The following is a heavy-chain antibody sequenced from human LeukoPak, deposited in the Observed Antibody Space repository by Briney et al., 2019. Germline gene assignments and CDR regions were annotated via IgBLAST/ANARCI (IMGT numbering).Heavy chain of an antibody. V-gene: IGHV4-39*07. CDR3: ARAGFHCYYGMDV. J-gene: IGHJ6*02. CDR1: GGSTISTTYY. D-gene: IGHD5-12*01. CDR2: IYYTGNT. Sequence: SETLSLTCTVSGGSTISTTYYWGWIRQPPGKDLEWIGSIYYTGNTYYNPSLKSRVTISVDTSKNQFSLKLSSVTAADTAVYYCARAGFHCYYGMDVWGQGTTVTVSS.